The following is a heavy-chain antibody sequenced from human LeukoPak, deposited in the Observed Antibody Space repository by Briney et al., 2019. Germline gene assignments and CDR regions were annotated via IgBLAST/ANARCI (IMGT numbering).Heavy chain of an antibody. V-gene: IGHV3-7*01. CDR3: ARARGNTSCCDFDI. CDR2: IKQDGSEK. D-gene: IGHD2-2*01. J-gene: IGHJ3*02. CDR1: GFTFSTYW. Sequence: GGSLRLSCAASGFTFSTYWMSWVRQAPGKGLEWVGNIKQDGSEKYYVDSVKGRFTISRDNAKNSLYLQMNSLRAEDTAVYYCARARGNTSCCDFDIWGQGTMVTVSS.